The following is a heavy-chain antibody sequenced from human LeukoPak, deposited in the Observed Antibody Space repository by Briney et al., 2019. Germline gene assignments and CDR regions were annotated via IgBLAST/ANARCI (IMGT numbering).Heavy chain of an antibody. CDR3: AGGLLEAQGWLQWLGTVYSMDV. D-gene: IGHD5-24*01. V-gene: IGHV3-7*03. Sequence: GGSLRLSCAASGFTFSWYWMSWVRQAPGKGLEWVANIKQDGSEKYYVDSVKGRFTVSRDNAKNSLYLQMNSLRVDDTAVYYCAGGLLEAQGWLQWLGTVYSMDVWGQGTPVTVSS. CDR2: IKQDGSEK. CDR1: GFTFSWYW. J-gene: IGHJ6*02.